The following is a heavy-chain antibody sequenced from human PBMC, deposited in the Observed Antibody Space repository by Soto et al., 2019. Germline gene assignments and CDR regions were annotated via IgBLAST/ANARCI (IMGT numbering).Heavy chain of an antibody. CDR2: INNEGTVT. Sequence: PGGSLRLSCAGSGVSFSGYWMHWVRQAPGKGLVWVSRINNEGTVTNYADSVKGRFTTSRDNAKNTLYLQTNSLRAEDTALYYCAKDIGPYDAFDIWGQGTMVTVSS. V-gene: IGHV3-74*01. D-gene: IGHD1-26*01. CDR3: AKDIGPYDAFDI. J-gene: IGHJ3*02. CDR1: GVSFSGYW.